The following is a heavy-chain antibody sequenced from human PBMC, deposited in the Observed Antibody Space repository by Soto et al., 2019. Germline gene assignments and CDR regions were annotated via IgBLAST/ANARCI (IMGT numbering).Heavy chain of an antibody. CDR1: GFTLSDYY. V-gene: IGHV3-11*06. CDR3: ASAYGSPQYFHH. Sequence: QVQLVESGGGLVKPGGSLRLSCAASGFTLSDYYMAWIRQAPGKGLKWVSYISTSSSYTNYADSVKGRFIISRDNAKNSLYLQMNSLRAEDTAVYYCASAYGSPQYFHHWGQGTLVTVSS. CDR2: ISTSSSYT. J-gene: IGHJ1*01. D-gene: IGHD6-13*01.